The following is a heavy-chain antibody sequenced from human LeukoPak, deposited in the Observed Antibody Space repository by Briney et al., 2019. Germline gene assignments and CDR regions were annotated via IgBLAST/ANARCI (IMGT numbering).Heavy chain of an antibody. CDR3: AKDSQHVLIAALNSFDP. D-gene: IGHD6-13*01. CDR2: ISGSGGST. J-gene: IGHJ5*02. CDR1: GFTFSSYA. Sequence: PGGSLRLSCAASGFTFSSYAMSWVRQAPGKGLEWVSAISGSGGSTYYADSVKGRFTISRDNSKNTLYLQMNSLRAEDTAVYYCAKDSQHVLIAALNSFDPWGQGTLVTVSS. V-gene: IGHV3-23*01.